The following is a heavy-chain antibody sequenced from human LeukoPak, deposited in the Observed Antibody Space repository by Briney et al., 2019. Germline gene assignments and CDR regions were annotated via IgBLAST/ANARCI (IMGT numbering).Heavy chain of an antibody. V-gene: IGHV1-69*13. CDR1: GYTFTNYA. Sequence: GASVKVSCKASGYTFTNYAMHWVRQAPGQGLEWMGGIIPILGTANYAQKFQGRVTITADESTSTAYMELSSLRSEDTAVYYCARDPTPGGDNWFDPWGQETLVTVSS. J-gene: IGHJ5*02. CDR2: IIPILGTA. CDR3: ARDPTPGGDNWFDP. D-gene: IGHD3-10*01.